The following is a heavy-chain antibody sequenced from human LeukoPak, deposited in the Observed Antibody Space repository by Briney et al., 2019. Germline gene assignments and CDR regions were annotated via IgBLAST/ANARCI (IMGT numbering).Heavy chain of an antibody. CDR1: GFTFTSSD. V-gene: IGHV3-21*01. J-gene: IGHJ5*02. Sequence: GGSLRLSCVASGFTFTSSDFNWIRQAPGKGLEWLSTITRSGSNLYYADSVKGRFTTSRDDAKDSVYLQMESLRVEDTAIYYCARILAPGGRGTLATFSS. CDR3: ARILAP. CDR2: ITRSGSNL.